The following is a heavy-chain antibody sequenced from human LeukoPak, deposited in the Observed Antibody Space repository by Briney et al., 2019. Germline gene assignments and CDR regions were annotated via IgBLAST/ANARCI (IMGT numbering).Heavy chain of an antibody. CDR2: IRSKANSYAT. Sequence: PGGSLRLSCAASGFTFSGSAMHWVRQASGKGLEWVGGIRSKANSYATAYAASVKGRFTISRDDSKNTAYLQMNSLKTEDTAVYYCTSPYCSSTSCWAFDYWGQGTLVTVSS. J-gene: IGHJ4*02. CDR3: TSPYCSSTSCWAFDY. D-gene: IGHD2-2*01. V-gene: IGHV3-73*01. CDR1: GFTFSGSA.